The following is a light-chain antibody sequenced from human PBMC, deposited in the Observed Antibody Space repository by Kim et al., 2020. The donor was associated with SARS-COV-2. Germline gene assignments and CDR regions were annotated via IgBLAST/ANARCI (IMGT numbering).Light chain of an antibody. CDR1: QSISSN. J-gene: IGKJ4*01. V-gene: IGKV3-15*01. CDR2: GAS. Sequence: EILMTQSPATLSVSPGERATLSCRASQSISSNLAWYQQKPGQAPRLLIYGASIRATGIPARFSGSGSGTEFTLTISSLQSEGFAVYYCQQYNNWPLSFGGGTKVDIK. CDR3: QQYNNWPLS.